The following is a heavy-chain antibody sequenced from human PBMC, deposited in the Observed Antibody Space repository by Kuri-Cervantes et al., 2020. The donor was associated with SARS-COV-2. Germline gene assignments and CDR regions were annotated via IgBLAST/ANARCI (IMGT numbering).Heavy chain of an antibody. CDR1: GYSISSGYY. J-gene: IGHJ4*02. Sequence: SQTLSLTCAVSGYSISSGYYWGWIRQPPGKGLEWIGSIYHSGSTYYNPFLKSRVTTSVDTSKNQFSLKLSSVTAADTAVYYCARRAAAGTIRLDYWGQGTLVTVSS. V-gene: IGHV4-38-2*01. CDR2: IYHSGST. D-gene: IGHD6-13*01. CDR3: ARRAAAGTIRLDY.